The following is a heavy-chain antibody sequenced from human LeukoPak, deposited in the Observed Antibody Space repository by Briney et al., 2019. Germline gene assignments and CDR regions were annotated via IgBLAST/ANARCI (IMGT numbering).Heavy chain of an antibody. CDR1: GGSISSYY. V-gene: IGHV4-59*12. D-gene: IGHD3-9*01. CDR2: IYYSGST. J-gene: IGHJ5*02. Sequence: PSETLSLTCSVSGGSISSYYWSWIRQPPGKRPARIGYIYYSGSTNYNPSLKSRVTISVDTSKNQFSLKLSSVTAADTAVYYCASRLRYFDWLKNWFDPWGQGTLVTVSS. CDR3: ASRLRYFDWLKNWFDP.